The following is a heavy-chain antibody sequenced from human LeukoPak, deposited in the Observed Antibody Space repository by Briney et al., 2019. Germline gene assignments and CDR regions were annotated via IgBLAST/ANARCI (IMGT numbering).Heavy chain of an antibody. J-gene: IGHJ4*02. CDR3: ARSDSWYSGSYYGY. CDR1: GYAFTSYG. V-gene: IGHV1-18*01. CDR2: ISAYNGNT. D-gene: IGHD1-26*01. Sequence: ASVEVSCKASGYAFTSYGISWVRQAPGQGLEWMGWISAYNGNTNYAQKLQGRVTMTTDTSTSTAYMELRSLRSDDTAVYYCARSDSWYSGSYYGYWGQGTLVTVSS.